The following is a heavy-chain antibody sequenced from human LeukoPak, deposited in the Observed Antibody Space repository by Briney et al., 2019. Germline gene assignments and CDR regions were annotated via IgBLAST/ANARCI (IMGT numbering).Heavy chain of an antibody. Sequence: QTGGSLRLSCAASGFTFSSYAMSWVRQAPGKGLEWVSAISGSGGSTYYADSVKGRFTISRDNSKNTLYLQMNSLRTEDTAVYYCANSYCSSTSCYDYWGQGTLVTVSS. CDR3: ANSYCSSTSCYDY. J-gene: IGHJ4*02. D-gene: IGHD2-2*01. CDR2: ISGSGGST. CDR1: GFTFSSYA. V-gene: IGHV3-23*01.